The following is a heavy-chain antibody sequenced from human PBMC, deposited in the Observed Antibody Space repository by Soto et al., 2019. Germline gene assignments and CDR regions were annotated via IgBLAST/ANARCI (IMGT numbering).Heavy chain of an antibody. CDR3: VHSRCGGDCLQSYSSHYYYGMDI. CDR1: GFSLSTGGMG. J-gene: IGHJ6*04. V-gene: IGHV2-5*02. CDR2: IYWDGDR. Sequence: SGPTLLNPTQTLTLTCTFSGFSLSTGGMGVGWIRQPPGKALEWLALIYWDGDRRYRPSLMSRLTIAKYTSNNQVVLRITNIEPVDTDTYYCVHSRCGGDCLQSYSSHYYYGMDIWGKGTTVTVSS. D-gene: IGHD2-21*02.